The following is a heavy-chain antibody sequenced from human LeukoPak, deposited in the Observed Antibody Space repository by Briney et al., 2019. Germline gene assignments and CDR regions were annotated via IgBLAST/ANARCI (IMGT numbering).Heavy chain of an antibody. CDR3: ARGDYYGYMDY. Sequence: ASVKVSCKASGYTFTSYDINWVRQATGQGLEWMGWMNPNSNNTVYAQKFQGRVTMTRNTSISTAYMELSSLRSEDTDVYYCARGDYYGYMDYWGQGTLVTVSS. CDR2: MNPNSNNT. D-gene: IGHD3-10*01. CDR1: GYTFTSYD. V-gene: IGHV1-8*01. J-gene: IGHJ4*02.